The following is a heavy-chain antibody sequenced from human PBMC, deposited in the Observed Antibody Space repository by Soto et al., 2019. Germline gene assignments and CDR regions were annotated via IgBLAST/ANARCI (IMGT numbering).Heavy chain of an antibody. V-gene: IGHV3-21*01. CDR3: AIDLSGGATFDY. Sequence: EVQLVESGGGLVKPGGSLRLSCAASGFTFSSYSMNWVRQAPGKGLEWVSSFSRSSSYIYYADSVKGRFTISRDNAKNSLDLQMNSLRAEDKAVYYCAIDLSGGATFDYWGQGTLVTVSS. CDR2: FSRSSSYI. CDR1: GFTFSSYS. D-gene: IGHD1-26*01. J-gene: IGHJ4*02.